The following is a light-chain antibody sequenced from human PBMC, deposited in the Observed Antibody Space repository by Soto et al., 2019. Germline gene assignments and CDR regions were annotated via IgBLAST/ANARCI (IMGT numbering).Light chain of an antibody. Sequence: VLTQSPAILSLSPGERATLSCRASQSVNSYVAWYQQKPGQAPRLLIYDASNRASGTPARFTGSGSGTEFTLTISSLEPGDFAVYYCQQRTIWPRTFGQGTKVEVK. V-gene: IGKV3-11*01. CDR2: DAS. CDR3: QQRTIWPRT. J-gene: IGKJ1*01. CDR1: QSVNSY.